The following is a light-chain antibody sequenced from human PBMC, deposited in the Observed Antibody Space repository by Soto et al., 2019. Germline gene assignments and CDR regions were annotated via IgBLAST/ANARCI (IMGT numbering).Light chain of an antibody. CDR1: HTVTSDY. V-gene: IGKV3-20*01. CDR3: QQYGDSPLT. J-gene: IGKJ4*01. Sequence: EIVLTQSPGTLSLSPGERATLSFRSSHTVTSDYLAWYQQKPGQAPRLLIYGASDRATGIPDRFSASGSGTDFTLTISRLEPQDFAIYYCQQYGDSPLTFGGGTKVDIK. CDR2: GAS.